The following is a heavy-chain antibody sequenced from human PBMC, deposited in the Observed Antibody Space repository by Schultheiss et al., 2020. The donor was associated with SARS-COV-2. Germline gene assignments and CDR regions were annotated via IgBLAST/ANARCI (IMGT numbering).Heavy chain of an antibody. CDR3: VRRLFLQIQYTSLDY. J-gene: IGHJ4*02. V-gene: IGHV3-7*01. CDR1: GFTFINYW. D-gene: IGHD5-24*01. Sequence: GGSLRLSCAASGFTFINYWMTWVRQAPGKGLEWVANIKHDGSEKNYVDSVKGRFAISRDNAKNSLYLQMNSLRAEDTAVYFCVRRLFLQIQYTSLDYWGQGALVTVSS. CDR2: IKHDGSEK.